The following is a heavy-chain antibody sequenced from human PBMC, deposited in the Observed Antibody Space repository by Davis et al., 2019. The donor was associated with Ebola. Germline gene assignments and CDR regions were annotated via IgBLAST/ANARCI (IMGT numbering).Heavy chain of an antibody. D-gene: IGHD6-13*01. CDR1: GDSVSSNSAA. V-gene: IGHV6-1*01. CDR3: ARVKTGYSSSWYSYYYYGMDV. J-gene: IGHJ6*02. Sequence: SQTLSLTCAISGDSVSSNSAAWNWIRQSPSRGLEWLGRTYYRSKWYNDYAVSVKSRITINPDTSKNQFSLQLNSVTPEDTAVYYCARVKTGYSSSWYSYYYYGMDVWGQGTTVTVSS. CDR2: TYYRSKWYN.